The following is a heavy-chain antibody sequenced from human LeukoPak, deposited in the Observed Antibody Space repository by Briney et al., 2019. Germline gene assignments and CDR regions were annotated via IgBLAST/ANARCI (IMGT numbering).Heavy chain of an antibody. D-gene: IGHD6-19*01. CDR2: IYPLETT. CDR1: GDSVNSGAYY. Sequence: SSETLSLTCTVSGDSVNSGAYYWSWLRQPAGKEPEWIVRIYPLETTNYNPSLKSRVAISVDSSKNQFSLKLSSVTAADTAVYYCAREIVAGLEVSFDIWGQGTMVTVSS. CDR3: AREIVAGLEVSFDI. J-gene: IGHJ3*02. V-gene: IGHV4-61*02.